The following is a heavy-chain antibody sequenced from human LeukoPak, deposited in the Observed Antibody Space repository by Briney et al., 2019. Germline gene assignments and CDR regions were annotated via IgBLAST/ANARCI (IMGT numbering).Heavy chain of an antibody. J-gene: IGHJ3*02. CDR3: ARQGAYNWNDVGDAFDI. CDR2: ISGSGGST. CDR1: GFTFSGYA. V-gene: IGHV3-23*01. D-gene: IGHD1-1*01. Sequence: GGSLRLSRAASGFTFSGYAMSWVRQAPGKGLEWVSAISGSGGSTYYADSVKGRFTISRDNSKNTLYLQMNSLRAEDTAVYYCARQGAYNWNDVGDAFDIWGQGTMVTVSS.